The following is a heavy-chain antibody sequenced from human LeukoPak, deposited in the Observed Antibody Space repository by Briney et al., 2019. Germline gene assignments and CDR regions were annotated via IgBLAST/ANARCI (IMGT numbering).Heavy chain of an antibody. Sequence: GGPLRLSCAASGYTFSIYWMHWVPDAPGKGLVWVARINTVESSITDADSVKGRFPISRDNAKNTLYLQMDSLRAEDTGVYYCARSNQADDYWGQGTLVTVSS. V-gene: IGHV3-74*01. CDR3: ARSNQADDY. J-gene: IGHJ4*02. CDR2: INTVESSI. CDR1: GYTFSIYW. D-gene: IGHD1-14*01.